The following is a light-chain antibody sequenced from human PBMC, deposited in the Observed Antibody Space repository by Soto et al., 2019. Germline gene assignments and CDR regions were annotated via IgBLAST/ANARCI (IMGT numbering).Light chain of an antibody. CDR1: QSVSSTY. J-gene: IGKJ5*01. CDR2: GAS. V-gene: IGKV3-15*01. Sequence: EIVLTQSPGALSLSPGERATLSCRASQSVSSTYLAWYQQRPGQAPRLLIYGASTRATGISARFSGSGSGTEFTLTISRLQSEDFAVYYCQQYEKWPPSITFGQGTRREIK. CDR3: QQYEKWPPSIT.